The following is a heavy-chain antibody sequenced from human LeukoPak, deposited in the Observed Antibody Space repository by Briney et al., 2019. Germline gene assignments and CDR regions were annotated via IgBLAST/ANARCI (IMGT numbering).Heavy chain of an antibody. CDR2: IYYSGST. CDR3: AREHPSIVGATDYFDY. D-gene: IGHD1-26*01. Sequence: PSETLSLTCTVSGGSISSYYWSWIRQPPGKGLEWIGYIYYSGSTNYNPSLKSRITIPVDTSKNQFPLKLSPVTAADTAVYYCAREHPSIVGATDYFDYWGQGTLVTVSS. J-gene: IGHJ4*02. V-gene: IGHV4-59*01. CDR1: GGSISSYY.